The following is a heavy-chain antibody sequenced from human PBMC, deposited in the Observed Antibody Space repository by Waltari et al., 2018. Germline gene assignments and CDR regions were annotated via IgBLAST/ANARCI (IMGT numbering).Heavy chain of an antibody. Sequence: QVQLVESGGGVVQPGRSLRLSCAASGFTFSSYGMHWVRQAPGKGLEWVAVISYDGSNKYYADSVKGRFTISRDNSKNTLYLQMNSLRAEDTAVYYCAKPPYGGIHYYGMDVWGQGTTVTVSS. J-gene: IGHJ6*02. V-gene: IGHV3-30*18. D-gene: IGHD4-17*01. CDR2: ISYDGSNK. CDR1: GFTFSSYG. CDR3: AKPPYGGIHYYGMDV.